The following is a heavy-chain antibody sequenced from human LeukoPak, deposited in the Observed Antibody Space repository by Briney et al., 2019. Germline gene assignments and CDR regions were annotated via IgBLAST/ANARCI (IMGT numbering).Heavy chain of an antibody. V-gene: IGHV4-39*01. CDR2: IHYSGTT. D-gene: IGHD3-22*01. CDR1: AGSFSRSDYY. Sequence: SSETLSLTCTVSAGSFSRSDYYWGWIRQPPGKGLEFIGSIHYSGTTYYNPSLKTRVTISLDTPNNQFSLKLTSVTAADTAVYYCARPAPYYADSSARWGQGTLVTVSS. J-gene: IGHJ4*02. CDR3: ARPAPYYADSSAR.